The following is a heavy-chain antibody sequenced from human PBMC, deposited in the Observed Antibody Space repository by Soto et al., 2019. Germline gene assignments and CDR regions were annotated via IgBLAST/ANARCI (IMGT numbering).Heavy chain of an antibody. CDR2: MYYGGRT. D-gene: IGHD2-15*01. J-gene: IGHJ5*02. V-gene: IGHV4-59*08. CDR3: ARGTPSPLIVRSSRGPWFDP. Sequence: QVQLQQSGPGLVKSSETLSLTCTVSGGSISSYYWSWIRQPPGKGLEWIGYMYYGGRTNYNPSLKSGVTISVDTSKMQVSLKLSSVTAADTAVYFCARGTPSPLIVRSSRGPWFDPWGQGTLVTVSS. CDR1: GGSISSYY.